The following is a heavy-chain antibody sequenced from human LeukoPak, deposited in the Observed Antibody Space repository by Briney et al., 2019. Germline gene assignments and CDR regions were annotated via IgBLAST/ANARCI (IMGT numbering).Heavy chain of an antibody. CDR3: AKDRDTAVVYFYYGMDV. CDR2: ISYDGSKK. D-gene: IGHD5-18*01. J-gene: IGHJ6*02. Sequence: GGSLRLSCAASEFTFGAYGLHWARQAPGKGLEWVASISYDGSKKFYADSVKGRFTISRDNSKNMLYLQMSSLTIEDTAVYYCAKDRDTAVVYFYYGMDVWGQGTTVIVSS. CDR1: EFTFGAYG. V-gene: IGHV3-30*18.